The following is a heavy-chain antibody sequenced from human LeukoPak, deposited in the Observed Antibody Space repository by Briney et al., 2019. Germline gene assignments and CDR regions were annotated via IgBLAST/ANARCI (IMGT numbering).Heavy chain of an antibody. CDR2: INPNSGGT. V-gene: IGHV1-2*02. CDR1: GYTFTGYY. Sequence: ASVKVSCKASGYTFTGYYMHWVRQAPGQGLEWMGWINPNSGGTNCAQKFQGRVTMTRDTSISTAYMELSRLRSDDTAVYYCARDGGAVNYYYYYMDVWGKGTTVTISS. D-gene: IGHD3-16*01. J-gene: IGHJ6*03. CDR3: ARDGGAVNYYYYYMDV.